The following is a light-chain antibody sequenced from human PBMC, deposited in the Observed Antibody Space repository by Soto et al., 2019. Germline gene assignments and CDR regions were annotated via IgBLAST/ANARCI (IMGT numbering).Light chain of an antibody. CDR3: QQYGSSSWT. CDR2: GTS. Sequence: EIVLTQSPGTLSLSPGERATLSCRASQSVSRSYLAWYQQKPGQAPRLLIYGTSSRATAIPDRFSGSGSRTDFTLTISRLEPEDCEVYYCQQYGSSSWTFGQGTKLEIK. V-gene: IGKV3-20*01. CDR1: QSVSRSY. J-gene: IGKJ1*01.